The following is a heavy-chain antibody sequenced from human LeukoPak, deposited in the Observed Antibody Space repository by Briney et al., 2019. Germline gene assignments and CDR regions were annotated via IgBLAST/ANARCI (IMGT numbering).Heavy chain of an antibody. Sequence: ASVKVSCKASGYTFTSYGISWVRQAPGQGLEWMGWISAYNGNTNYAQKLQGRVTMTTDTSTSTAYMELRSLRSDDTAVYYCARGQYYSDTINYYSRHDAFDIWGQGTMVTVSS. D-gene: IGHD3-22*01. CDR1: GYTFTSYG. V-gene: IGHV1-18*01. CDR3: ARGQYYSDTINYYSRHDAFDI. J-gene: IGHJ3*02. CDR2: ISAYNGNT.